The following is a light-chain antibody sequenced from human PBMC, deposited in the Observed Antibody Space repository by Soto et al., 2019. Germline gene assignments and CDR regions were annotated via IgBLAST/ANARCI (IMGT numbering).Light chain of an antibody. CDR2: EVS. CDR3: SSYAGSNNYV. Sequence: QSVLTQPPSASGSPGQPVTISCTGTSSDVGDYNYVSWYQQHPGKAPKLMIYEVSKRPSGVPDRFSGSKSGNTASLTVSGLQAEDEADYYHSSYAGSNNYVFGPGTKVTAL. V-gene: IGLV2-8*01. CDR1: SSDVGDYNY. J-gene: IGLJ1*01.